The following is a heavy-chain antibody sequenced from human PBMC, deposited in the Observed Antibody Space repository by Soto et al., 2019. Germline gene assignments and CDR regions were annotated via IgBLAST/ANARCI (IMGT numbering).Heavy chain of an antibody. V-gene: IGHV5-51*01. J-gene: IGHJ6*02. CDR2: IYPGDSDT. CDR1: RYTFTNYW. Sequence: GESLKISCKGSRYTFTNYWIGWVRQMPGKGLEWMGIIYPGDSDTKYNPSFQGQVTISADKFITTTYLQWSSLKASDTAIYYCAASIFYYGMDVWGQVTTVTVSS. CDR3: AASIFYYGMDV.